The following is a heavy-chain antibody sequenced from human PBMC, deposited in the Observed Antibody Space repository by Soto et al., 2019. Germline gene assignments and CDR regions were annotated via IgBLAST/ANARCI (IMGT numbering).Heavy chain of an antibody. CDR1: GFTFSSYS. Sequence: GSLRLSCAASGFTFSSYSMNWVRQAPGKGLEWVSYISSSSSTIYYADSVKGRFTISRDNAKDSLYLQMNSLRDEDTAVYYCARARGSEPYYYYGMDVWGQGTTVTVSS. CDR2: ISSSSSTI. CDR3: ARARGSEPYYYYGMDV. J-gene: IGHJ6*02. D-gene: IGHD3-10*01. V-gene: IGHV3-48*02.